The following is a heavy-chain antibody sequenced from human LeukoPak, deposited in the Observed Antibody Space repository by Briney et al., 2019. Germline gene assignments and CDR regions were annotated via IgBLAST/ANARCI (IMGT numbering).Heavy chain of an antibody. CDR2: IQSDGNEK. CDR3: ARDSAVATYYGVDA. V-gene: IGHV3-7*01. CDR1: GFTVSSNY. D-gene: IGHD6-19*01. Sequence: PGGSLRLSCAASGFTVSSNYMSWARQAPGKGLEWVANIQSDGNEKNYIDSVQGRFTISRDNAKTSLYLQMNSLRAEDTAVYYCARDSAVATYYGVDAWGQGTTVTVSS. J-gene: IGHJ6*02.